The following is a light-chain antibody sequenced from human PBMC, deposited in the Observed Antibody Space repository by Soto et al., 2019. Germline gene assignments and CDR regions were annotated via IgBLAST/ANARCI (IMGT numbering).Light chain of an antibody. V-gene: IGKV1-39*01. CDR2: GAS. CDR1: QTISYF. Sequence: DIQMTQSPSSLSASVGDRVTITCRASQTISYFLNWYQQKPGKAPKLLLHGASTLQTGVPSRFTGSGSGTEFTLTISSLQPEDFAIYYCQQNFHTPPAFGHGTRLEIK. J-gene: IGKJ5*01. CDR3: QQNFHTPPA.